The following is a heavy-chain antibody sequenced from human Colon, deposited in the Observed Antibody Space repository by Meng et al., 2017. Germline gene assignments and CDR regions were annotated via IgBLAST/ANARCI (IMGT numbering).Heavy chain of an antibody. J-gene: IGHJ4*02. CDR2: IYHIGST. CDR3: ARENDSGNSYDH. D-gene: IGHD3-10*01. V-gene: IGHV4-4*03. Sequence: VTVQGSGPVLVRPPGPLSLACAVSGTSISRSNWWTWVRQAPGKVLEWIGEIYHIGSTNYNPSLKSRVTILVDESKNEFSLKLTSVTAADTAVYYCARENDSGNSYDHWGQGTLVTVSS. CDR1: GTSISRSNW.